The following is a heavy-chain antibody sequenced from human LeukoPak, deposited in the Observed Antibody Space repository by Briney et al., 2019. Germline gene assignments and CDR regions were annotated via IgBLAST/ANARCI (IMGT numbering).Heavy chain of an antibody. Sequence: PGGSLRLSCAASGFTFSSYAMSRVRQVPGKRLEWVSAISSGAGTTGYADSVKGRFTISRVNSKSTIYLQMNSLRVEDTAVYYCAKDLEQSYSGWSASYDGWGQGTLVTVSS. J-gene: IGHJ4*02. CDR1: GFTFSSYA. V-gene: IGHV3-23*01. CDR2: ISSGAGTT. CDR3: AKDLEQSYSGWSASYDG. D-gene: IGHD6-19*01.